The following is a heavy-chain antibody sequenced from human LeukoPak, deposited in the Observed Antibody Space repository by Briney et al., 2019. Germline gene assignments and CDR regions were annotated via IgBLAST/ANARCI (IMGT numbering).Heavy chain of an antibody. CDR1: GFTFSTYG. CDR3: AKVFRSGSWFFGI. J-gene: IGHJ3*02. D-gene: IGHD3-10*01. V-gene: IGHV3-30*18. Sequence: PGRSLRLSCATSGFTFSTYGMHWVRQAPGKGLEWVAAISYDGNTKNYADSVKGRFTISRDNSKNTLYLQMNSLRAEDTAVYHCAKVFRSGSWFFGIWGQGTMVTVSS. CDR2: ISYDGNTK.